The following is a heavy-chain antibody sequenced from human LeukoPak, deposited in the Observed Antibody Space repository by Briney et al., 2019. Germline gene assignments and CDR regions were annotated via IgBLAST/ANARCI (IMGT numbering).Heavy chain of an antibody. V-gene: IGHV5-51*01. Sequence: HGESLKISCKGSGYSFSSYWIGWVRQMPAKGLEWMGIIYPGDSDTRYSPSFQGQVTISADKSITTAYLQWSSLKASDTAIYYCASHHPVEMAYWGQGTLVTVSS. CDR1: GYSFSSYW. J-gene: IGHJ4*02. CDR2: IYPGDSDT. CDR3: ASHHPVEMAY. D-gene: IGHD5-24*01.